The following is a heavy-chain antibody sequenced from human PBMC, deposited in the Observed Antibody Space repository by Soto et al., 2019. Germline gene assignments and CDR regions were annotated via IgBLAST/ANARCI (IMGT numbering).Heavy chain of an antibody. D-gene: IGHD4-17*01. V-gene: IGHV3-23*01. J-gene: IGHJ4*02. CDR1: GFAFSSYA. CDR2: ISGSGGST. Sequence: GGSLRLSCAASGFAFSSYAMSWVRQAPGKGLEWVSAISGSGGSTYYADSVKGRFTISRDNSKNTLYLQMNSLRAEDTAVYYCAKTSDYGGNSYFDYWGQGTLVTVSS. CDR3: AKTSDYGGNSYFDY.